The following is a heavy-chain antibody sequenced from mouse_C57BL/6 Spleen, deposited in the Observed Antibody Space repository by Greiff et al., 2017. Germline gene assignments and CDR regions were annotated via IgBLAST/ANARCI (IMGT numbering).Heavy chain of an antibody. CDR1: GYTFTSYT. D-gene: IGHD2-5*01. CDR2: INPSSGYT. J-gene: IGHJ2*01. V-gene: IGHV1-4*01. Sequence: QVQLQQSGAELARPGASVKMSCKASGYTFTSYTLHWVKQRPGQGLEWIGYINPSSGYTKYNQKFKDKATLTADKSSSTDYMQLSSLTSEDSAVYYASRWDSTGYWGQGTTLTVSS. CDR3: SRWDSTGY.